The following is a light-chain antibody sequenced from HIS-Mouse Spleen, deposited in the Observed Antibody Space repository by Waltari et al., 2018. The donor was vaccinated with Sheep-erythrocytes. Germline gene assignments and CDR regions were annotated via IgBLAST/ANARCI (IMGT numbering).Light chain of an antibody. V-gene: IGLV3-1*01. CDR2: QDS. CDR3: QAWDSSTAWV. Sequence: SYELTQPPPLSVSPGPTASTTRSGDKFGAQYASRYQQKPGQSPVLVIYQDSKRPSGIPERFSGSNSGNTATLTISGTQAMDEADYYCQAWDSSTAWVFGGGTKLTVL. J-gene: IGLJ3*02. CDR1: KFGAQY.